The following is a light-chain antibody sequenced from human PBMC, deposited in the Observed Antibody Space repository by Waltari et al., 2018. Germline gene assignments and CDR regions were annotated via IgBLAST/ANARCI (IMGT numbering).Light chain of an antibody. V-gene: IGKV1D-16*01. Sequence: DIQVTQSPFSVSASVGDRVTITCRASQDISKWLAWYQQKPEKAPKSLTYDASRLQSGVPSRFNGSGSGTDFTLTINSLQPEDFATYYCQQYNNYPPTFGPGTKVDVK. CDR3: QQYNNYPPT. CDR1: QDISKW. J-gene: IGKJ3*01. CDR2: DAS.